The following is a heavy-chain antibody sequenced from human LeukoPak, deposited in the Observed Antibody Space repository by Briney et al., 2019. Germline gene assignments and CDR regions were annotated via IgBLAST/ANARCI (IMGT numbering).Heavy chain of an antibody. CDR2: IYTSGST. J-gene: IGHJ5*02. CDR3: ARSPAPYSSSWLRGWFDP. Sequence: PSETLSLTCSVSGGSISSSYWSWIRQPAGKGLEWIGRIYTSGSTNYNPSLKSRVTMSIDMSKNQFSLKLSSVTAADTAVYYCARSPAPYSSSWLRGWFDPWGQGTLVTVSS. CDR1: GGSISSSY. V-gene: IGHV4-4*07. D-gene: IGHD6-13*01.